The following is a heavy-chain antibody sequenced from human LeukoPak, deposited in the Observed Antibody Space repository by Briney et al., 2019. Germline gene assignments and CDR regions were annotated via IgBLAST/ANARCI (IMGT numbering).Heavy chain of an antibody. CDR2: IIPILGIA. CDR3: ARAVLGDYVWGSYRATFDY. CDR1: GGTFSSYA. J-gene: IGHJ4*02. Sequence: GASVKVSCKASGGTFSSYAISWVRQAPGQGLEWMGRIIPILGIANYAQKFQGRVTITADKSTSTAYMELSSLRSEDTAVYYCARAVLGDYVWGSYRATFDYWGQGTLVTVSS. D-gene: IGHD3-16*02. V-gene: IGHV1-69*04.